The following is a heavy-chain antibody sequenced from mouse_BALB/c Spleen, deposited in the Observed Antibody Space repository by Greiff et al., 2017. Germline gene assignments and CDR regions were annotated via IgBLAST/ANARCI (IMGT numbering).Heavy chain of an antibody. CDR3: TREEYAMDY. CDR1: GFTFSSYT. J-gene: IGHJ4*01. V-gene: IGHV5-6-4*01. CDR2: ISSGGSYT. Sequence: EVKLVESGGGLVKPGGSLKLSCAASGFTFSSYTMSWVRQTPEKRLEWVATISSGGSYTYYPDSVKGRFTISRDNAKNTLYLQMSSLKSEDTAMYYCTREEYAMDYWGQGTSVTVSS.